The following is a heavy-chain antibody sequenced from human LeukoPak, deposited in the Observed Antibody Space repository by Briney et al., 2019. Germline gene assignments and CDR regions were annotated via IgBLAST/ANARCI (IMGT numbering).Heavy chain of an antibody. D-gene: IGHD5-18*01. V-gene: IGHV3-33*01. Sequence: GGSLRLPCAASGFTFSSYGMHWVRQAPGKGLEWVAVIWYDGSNKYYADSVKGRFTISRDNSKNTLYLQMNSLRAEDTAVYYCARAHSNAGYSLNAFDIWGQGTMVTVSS. CDR1: GFTFSSYG. J-gene: IGHJ3*02. CDR3: ARAHSNAGYSLNAFDI. CDR2: IWYDGSNK.